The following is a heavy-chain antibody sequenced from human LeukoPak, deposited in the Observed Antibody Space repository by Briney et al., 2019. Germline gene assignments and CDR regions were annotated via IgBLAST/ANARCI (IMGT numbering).Heavy chain of an antibody. V-gene: IGHV3-48*01. J-gene: IGHJ5*02. CDR3: AKGARGVIINWFDP. CDR2: ISTSSSTI. Sequence: GGSLRLSCAVSGFTFSSYSMNWVRQAPGKGLEWISYISTSSSTIYYADSVKGRFTISRDNSKNTLYLQMNSLRAEDTAVYYCAKGARGVIINWFDPWGQGTLVTVSS. CDR1: GFTFSSYS. D-gene: IGHD3-10*01.